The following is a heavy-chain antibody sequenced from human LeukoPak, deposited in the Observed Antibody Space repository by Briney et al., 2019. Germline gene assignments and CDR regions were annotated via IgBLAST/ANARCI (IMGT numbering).Heavy chain of an antibody. Sequence: GGSLTLSCAASGFTFSSYWMSWVRQAPGKGLEWVANMKQDGSEKYYVDSVKGRFTISRDNAKNSLYLQMNSLRAEDTAVYYCAREWRGYYYDSSGPFDYWGRGTLVTVSS. CDR3: AREWRGYYYDSSGPFDY. CDR2: MKQDGSEK. J-gene: IGHJ4*02. CDR1: GFTFSSYW. D-gene: IGHD3-22*01. V-gene: IGHV3-7*01.